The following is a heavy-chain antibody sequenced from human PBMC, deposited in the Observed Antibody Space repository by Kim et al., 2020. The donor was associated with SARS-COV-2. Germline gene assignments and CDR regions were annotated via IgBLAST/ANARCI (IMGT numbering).Heavy chain of an antibody. V-gene: IGHV3-43*01. Sequence: YYADSVKGRFTISRDNSKNSLYLQMNSLRTEDTALYYCAKDLTELNAFDIWGQGTMVTVSS. D-gene: IGHD7-27*01. J-gene: IGHJ3*02. CDR3: AKDLTELNAFDI.